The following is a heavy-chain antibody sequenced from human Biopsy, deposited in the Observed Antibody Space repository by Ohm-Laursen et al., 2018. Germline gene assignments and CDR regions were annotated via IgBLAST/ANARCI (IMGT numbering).Heavy chain of an antibody. Sequence: SVKVSCKAPEGTFSNYGVNWVRQAPGQGLEWLGGNIPILGTGNYAQKFQDRVTVAADTSTSTATMDLRSLRSDDTAVYYCATKLTGYFHHWGQGTLVIVSS. V-gene: IGHV1-69*06. D-gene: IGHD3-9*01. CDR2: NIPILGTG. J-gene: IGHJ1*01. CDR1: EGTFSNYG. CDR3: ATKLTGYFHH.